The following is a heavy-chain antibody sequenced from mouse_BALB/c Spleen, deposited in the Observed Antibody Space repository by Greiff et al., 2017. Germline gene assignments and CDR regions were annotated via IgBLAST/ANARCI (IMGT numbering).Heavy chain of an antibody. Sequence: EVKVEESGAELVRPGALVKLSCKASGFNIKDYYMHWVKQRPEQGLEWIGWIDPENGNTIYDPKFQGKASITADTSSNTAYLQLSSLTSEDTAVYYCARLSLDYWGQGTTLTVSS. CDR1: GFNIKDYY. CDR3: ARLSLDY. CDR2: IDPENGNT. V-gene: IGHV14-1*02. J-gene: IGHJ2*01.